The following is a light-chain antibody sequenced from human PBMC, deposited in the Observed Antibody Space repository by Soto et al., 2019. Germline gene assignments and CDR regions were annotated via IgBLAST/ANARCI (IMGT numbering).Light chain of an antibody. CDR1: QSVSSN. Sequence: ESVLTQSPATLCVCPGERASLSCGASQSVSSNVAWYQQKPGQAPRLLIYDASTRATGIPARFSGSGSGTEFTLTISNLQSEDFAVYYCHQYNKWPPITFGQGTRLEIK. CDR2: DAS. CDR3: HQYNKWPPIT. J-gene: IGKJ5*01. V-gene: IGKV3-15*01.